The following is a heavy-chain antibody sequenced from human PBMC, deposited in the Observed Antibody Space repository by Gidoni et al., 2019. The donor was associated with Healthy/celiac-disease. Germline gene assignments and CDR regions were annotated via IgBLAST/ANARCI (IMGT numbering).Heavy chain of an antibody. V-gene: IGHV4-59*01. J-gene: IGHJ5*02. CDR2: IYYSGST. Sequence: QVQLQASGPGLVKPSETLSLPCPVSGGSISSYYWSWIRQPPGKGLEWIGYIYYSGSTNYNPSLKSRVTISVDTSKNQFSLKLSSVTAADTAVYYCARGGVVPAAIEGSWFDPWGQGTLVTVSS. CDR1: GGSISSYY. CDR3: ARGGVVPAAIEGSWFDP. D-gene: IGHD2-2*01.